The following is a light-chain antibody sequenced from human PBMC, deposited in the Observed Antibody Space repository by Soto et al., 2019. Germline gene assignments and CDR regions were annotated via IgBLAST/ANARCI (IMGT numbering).Light chain of an antibody. Sequence: EIVMTQSPATLSVSRGERATLSCRASQSVGTHLAWYQQKPGQAPRLLLYGASTRATGIPARFSGSGSGTEFTLTISSLQSEDFAVYCCQQYNNWPRTFGQGTKVEIK. V-gene: IGKV3-15*01. CDR3: QQYNNWPRT. J-gene: IGKJ1*01. CDR1: QSVGTH. CDR2: GAS.